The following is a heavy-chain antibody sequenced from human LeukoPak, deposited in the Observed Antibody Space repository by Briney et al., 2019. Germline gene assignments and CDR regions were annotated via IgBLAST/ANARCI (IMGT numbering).Heavy chain of an antibody. CDR3: AQAGYSSRIYDY. CDR1: GCTFNIYA. D-gene: IGHD6-19*01. Sequence: GSLRLSCTASGCTFNIYAMSWVRQAPGKGLEWIGSIYYSGSTNYNPSLKSRVTISVDKSKNQFSLKLSSVTAADTAVYYCAQAGYSSRIYDYWGQGTLVTVSS. J-gene: IGHJ4*02. V-gene: IGHV4-39*07. CDR2: IYYSGST.